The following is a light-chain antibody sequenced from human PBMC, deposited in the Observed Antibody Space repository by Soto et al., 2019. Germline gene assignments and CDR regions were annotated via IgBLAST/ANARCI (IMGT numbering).Light chain of an antibody. J-gene: IGKJ1*01. Sequence: DIVMTQSPDSLAVSLGERATINCKSGQSVLFLSNNRKYLSWYQQKPGQPPKLLIYWASTRQSGVPDRFSGSGSETDFTLTIDSLQAEDLALYYCHQYYSTPWTFGQGTKVDIK. CDR1: QSVLFLSNNRKY. CDR3: HQYYSTPWT. CDR2: WAS. V-gene: IGKV4-1*01.